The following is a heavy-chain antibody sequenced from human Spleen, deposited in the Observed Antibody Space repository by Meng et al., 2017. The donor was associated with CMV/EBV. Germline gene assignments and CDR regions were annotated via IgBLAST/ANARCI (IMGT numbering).Heavy chain of an antibody. J-gene: IGHJ4*02. CDR1: GSTSPDYY. V-gene: IGHV1-2*02. CDR2: IDPNSDGI. Sequence: SGSTSPDYYVSWVRQAHGYGREWMGWIDPNSDGIHYAQKFQGRVTMTGDTSITTAYMELSRLTFDDTALYFCARGDYYGSGTLIVAWGQGTLVTVSS. D-gene: IGHD3-10*01. CDR3: ARGDYYGSGTLIVA.